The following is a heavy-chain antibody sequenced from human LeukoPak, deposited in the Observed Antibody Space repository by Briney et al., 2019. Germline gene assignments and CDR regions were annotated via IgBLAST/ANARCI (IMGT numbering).Heavy chain of an antibody. D-gene: IGHD2-15*01. CDR1: GFSFVTYA. CDR3: SKDSGNSFFDY. CDR2: IRGSSS. J-gene: IGHJ4*02. V-gene: IGHV3-23*01. Sequence: GGSLRLSCAASGFSFVTYAMSWVRQAPGKGLEWVSIIRGSSSDYAYSVRGGFSISRDISKNTLYLQMNSLRAEDTALYYCSKDSGNSFFDYCGQGTLVTVSS.